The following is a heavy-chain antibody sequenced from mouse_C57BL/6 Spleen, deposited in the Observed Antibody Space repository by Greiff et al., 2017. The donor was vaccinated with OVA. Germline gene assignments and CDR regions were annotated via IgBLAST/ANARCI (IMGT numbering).Heavy chain of an antibody. CDR1: GFTFSSYA. CDR3: AKAGVCDYDAMDY. D-gene: IGHD2-10*02. Sequence: EVQLVESGGGLVKPGGSLKLSCAASGFTFSSYAMSWVRQTPEKRLEWVATISDGGSYTYYPDNVKGRFTITRDNAKNNLYLQMSHLKSEDTAMYYCAKAGVCDYDAMDYWGQGTSVTVSS. V-gene: IGHV5-4*01. J-gene: IGHJ4*01. CDR2: ISDGGSYT.